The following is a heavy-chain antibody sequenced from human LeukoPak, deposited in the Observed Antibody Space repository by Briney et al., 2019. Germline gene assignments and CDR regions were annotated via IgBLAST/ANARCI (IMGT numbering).Heavy chain of an antibody. D-gene: IGHD4-23*01. CDR1: GYTFTGYY. J-gene: IGHJ5*02. CDR2: INPNSGGT. Sequence: ASVKVSCKASGYTFTGYYMHWVRQAPGQGLEWMGWINPNSGGTNYAQKFQGRVTMTRDTSISTAYMELSRLRSDDTAVYYCARPAHGGNSVWFDPWGQGTLVTVSS. CDR3: ARPAHGGNSVWFDP. V-gene: IGHV1-2*02.